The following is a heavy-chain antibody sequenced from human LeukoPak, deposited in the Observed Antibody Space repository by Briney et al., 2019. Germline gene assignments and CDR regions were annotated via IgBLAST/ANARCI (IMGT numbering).Heavy chain of an antibody. V-gene: IGHV4-59*08. Sequence: PSETLSLTCTVSGGSISSYYWSWIRQPPGKGLEWIGYIYYSGSTNYNPSLKSRVTISVDTSKNQFSLKLSSVTAADTAVYYCARLEYYDSSARYWYFDLWAVAPWSLSPQ. CDR2: IYYSGST. CDR3: ARLEYYDSSARYWYFDL. CDR1: GGSISSYY. D-gene: IGHD3-22*01. J-gene: IGHJ2*01.